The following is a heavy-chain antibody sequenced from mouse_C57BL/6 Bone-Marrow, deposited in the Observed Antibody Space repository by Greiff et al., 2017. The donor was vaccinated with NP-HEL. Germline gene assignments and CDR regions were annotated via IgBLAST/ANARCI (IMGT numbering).Heavy chain of an antibody. Sequence: QVQLQQPGAELVKPGASVKVSCKASGYTFTSYWMHWVKQRPGQGLEWIGRIHPSDSDTNYNQKFKGKATLTVDKSSSTAYMQLSSLTSEDSAVYYCAIDLCYGSSPGWFAYWGQGTLVTVSA. CDR2: IHPSDSDT. CDR1: GYTFTSYW. D-gene: IGHD1-1*01. V-gene: IGHV1-74*01. J-gene: IGHJ3*01. CDR3: AIDLCYGSSPGWFAY.